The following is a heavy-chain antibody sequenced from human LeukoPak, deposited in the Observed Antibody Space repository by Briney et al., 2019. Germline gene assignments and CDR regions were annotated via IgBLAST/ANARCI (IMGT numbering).Heavy chain of an antibody. D-gene: IGHD1-26*01. CDR2: INPNSGGT. J-gene: IGHJ3*02. V-gene: IGHV1-2*02. CDR3: ARPGAGSYYAFDI. CDR1: GYTFTCYY. Sequence: ASVKVSCKASGYTFTCYYMHWVRQAPGQGLEWMGWINPNSGGTNYAQKFQGRVTMTRDTSISTAYMELRRLRSDDTAVYYCARPGAGSYYAFDIWGQGTMVTVSS.